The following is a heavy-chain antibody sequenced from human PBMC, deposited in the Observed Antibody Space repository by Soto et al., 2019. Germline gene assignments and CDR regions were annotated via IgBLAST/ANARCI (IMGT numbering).Heavy chain of an antibody. J-gene: IGHJ6*02. CDR1: GFTFSSYS. V-gene: IGHV3-48*01. Sequence: EVQLVESGGGLVQPGGSLRLSCAASGFTFSSYSMNWVRQAPGKGLEWVSYISTTSSTIYYADSVKGRFTITRDNAKNSLSLQMNSVRGEDTAVYYYARVDYLGITDYGMDACGQGTTVTVSS. CDR3: ARVDYLGITDYGMDA. D-gene: IGHD4-17*01. CDR2: ISTTSSTI.